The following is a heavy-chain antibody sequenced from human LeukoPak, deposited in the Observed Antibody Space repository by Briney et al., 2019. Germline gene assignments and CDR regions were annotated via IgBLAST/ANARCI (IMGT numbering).Heavy chain of an antibody. Sequence: ASVKVSCKASGYTFTSYAISWVRQAPGQGLEWMGGIIPIFGTANYAQKFQGRVTITADESTSTAYMELSSLRSEDTAVYYCAREIGKYSGSGSYFYYYMNVWAKGTTVTVSS. D-gene: IGHD3-10*01. CDR2: IIPIFGTA. V-gene: IGHV1-69*13. J-gene: IGHJ6*03. CDR1: GYTFTSYA. CDR3: AREIGKYSGSGSYFYYYMNV.